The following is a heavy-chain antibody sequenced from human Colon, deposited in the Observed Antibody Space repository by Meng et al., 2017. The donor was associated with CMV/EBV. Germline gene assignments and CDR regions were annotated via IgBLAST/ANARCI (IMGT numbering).Heavy chain of an antibody. V-gene: IGHV4-34*01. Sequence: QVHLTQWRARLFKPSYTLSLTFYLYGGSFSPYSWSWLRQSPGKGLELIAEIDHTGSTNYNPSLKSRVTISIDTSNSHFSLNLTSATAADTAVYYCARGGGTPIRGVLPFDFWGQGTLVTVSS. CDR2: IDHTGST. D-gene: IGHD3-10*01. CDR1: GGSFSPYS. J-gene: IGHJ4*02. CDR3: ARGGGTPIRGVLPFDF.